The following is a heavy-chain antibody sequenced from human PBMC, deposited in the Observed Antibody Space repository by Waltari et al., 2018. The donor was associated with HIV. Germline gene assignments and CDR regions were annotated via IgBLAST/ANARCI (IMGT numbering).Heavy chain of an antibody. D-gene: IGHD6-19*01. Sequence: QVQLVQSGAEVKKPGASVKVSCKASGYTFTGYYMHWVRQAPGQGLEWMGWINPNSGGTNHAQKFQGRVTMTRDTSISTAYMELSRLRSDDTAVYYCARDFGGQYSAVAGHDDRFDYWGQGTLVTVSS. CDR3: ARDFGGQYSAVAGHDDRFDY. CDR2: INPNSGGT. V-gene: IGHV1-2*02. J-gene: IGHJ4*02. CDR1: GYTFTGYY.